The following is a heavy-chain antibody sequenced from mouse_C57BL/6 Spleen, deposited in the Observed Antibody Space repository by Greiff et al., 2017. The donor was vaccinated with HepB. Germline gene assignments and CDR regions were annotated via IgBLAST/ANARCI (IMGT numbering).Heavy chain of an antibody. J-gene: IGHJ4*01. D-gene: IGHD5-1*01. CDR2: IDPETGGT. V-gene: IGHV1-15*01. Sequence: VQLVESGAELVRPGASVTLSCKASGYTFTDYEMHWVKQTPVHGLEWIGAIDPETGGTAYNQKFKGKAILTADKASSTAYMELRSLTSEDSAVYNYTRWSPYLYYAMDYWGQGTSVTVSS. CDR3: TRWSPYLYYAMDY. CDR1: GYTFTDYE.